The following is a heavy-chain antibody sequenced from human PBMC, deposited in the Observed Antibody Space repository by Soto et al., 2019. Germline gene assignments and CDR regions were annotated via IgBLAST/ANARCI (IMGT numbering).Heavy chain of an antibody. CDR1: GGSFSGYY. V-gene: IGHV4-34*01. J-gene: IGHJ6*04. Sequence: SETLSLTCAVYGGSFSGYYWSWIRQPPGKGLEWIGEINHSGSTNYNPSLKSRVTISVDTSKNQFSLKLSSVTAADTAVYYCARAGYGGSRGGEEYAMDVWGKGTTVT. D-gene: IGHD2-15*01. CDR3: ARAGYGGSRGGEEYAMDV. CDR2: INHSGST.